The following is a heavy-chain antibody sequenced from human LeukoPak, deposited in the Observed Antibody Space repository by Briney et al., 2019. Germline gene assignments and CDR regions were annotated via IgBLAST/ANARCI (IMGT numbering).Heavy chain of an antibody. D-gene: IGHD3-10*01. CDR2: IYYTGGT. V-gene: IGHV4-59*01. CDR1: GGSISPYY. CDR3: ARAYYYGSGTFDI. J-gene: IGHJ3*02. Sequence: SETLSLTCTVSGGSISPYYWSWIRQPPGKGLEWIGYIYYTGGTYYNPSLKSRVTISVDTSKNEFSLKLTSVTAADTAVYYCARAYYYGSGTFDIWGQGTMVTVSS.